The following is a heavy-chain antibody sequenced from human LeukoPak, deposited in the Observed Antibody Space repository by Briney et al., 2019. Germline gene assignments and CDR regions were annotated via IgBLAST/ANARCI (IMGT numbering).Heavy chain of an antibody. CDR3: ARDFRAAMVSDWFDP. D-gene: IGHD5-18*01. CDR2: VNPHSGGT. J-gene: IGHJ5*02. V-gene: IGHV1-2*02. Sequence: ASVKVSCKASGYTFTDYYIHWVRQAPGHGLEWMGWVNPHSGGTNFAQGFRGKVTMTRDTSISTAYMELSRLRSDDTAVYYCARDFRAAMVSDWFDPWGQGTLVTVSS. CDR1: GYTFTDYY.